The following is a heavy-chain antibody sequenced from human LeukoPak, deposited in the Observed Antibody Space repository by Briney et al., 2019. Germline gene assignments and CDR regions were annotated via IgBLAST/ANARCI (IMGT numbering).Heavy chain of an antibody. CDR1: GGCFSGYY. V-gene: IGHV4-34*01. CDR2: INHSGST. CDR3: ASDYSKGYFDY. J-gene: IGHJ4*02. Sequence: SETLSLTCAVYGGCFSGYYWSWIRQPPGKGLEWIGEINHSGSTNYNPSLKSRVTISVDTSKNQFSLKLSSVTAADTAVYYCASDYSKGYFDYWGQGTLVTVSS. D-gene: IGHD4-11*01.